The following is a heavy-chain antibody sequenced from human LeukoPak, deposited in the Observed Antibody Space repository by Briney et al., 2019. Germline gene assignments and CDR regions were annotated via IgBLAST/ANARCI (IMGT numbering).Heavy chain of an antibody. CDR3: ARGREGRWQQRLDGHRYFDL. Sequence: SETLSLTCAVYGGSFSGYYWSWIRQPPGKGLEWIGEINHSGSTNYNPSLKSRVTISVDTSKNQFSLKLSSVTAADTAVYYCARGREGRWQQRLDGHRYFDLWGRGTLVTVSS. J-gene: IGHJ2*01. V-gene: IGHV4-34*01. CDR2: INHSGST. D-gene: IGHD5-24*01. CDR1: GGSFSGYY.